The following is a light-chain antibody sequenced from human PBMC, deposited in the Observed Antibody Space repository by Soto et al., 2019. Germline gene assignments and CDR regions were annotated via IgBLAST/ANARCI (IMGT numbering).Light chain of an antibody. CDR2: DAS. CDR1: QDIDRF. Sequence: DIQMTQSPSSLSASVGDRVTITCQASQDIDRFLNWFQQKPGKAPKLLIYDASNLETGVPSRFSGSGSGTDFTLTISSLRPEDIATYYCQQYLNVPLTFGQGTRLEIK. V-gene: IGKV1-33*01. J-gene: IGKJ5*01. CDR3: QQYLNVPLT.